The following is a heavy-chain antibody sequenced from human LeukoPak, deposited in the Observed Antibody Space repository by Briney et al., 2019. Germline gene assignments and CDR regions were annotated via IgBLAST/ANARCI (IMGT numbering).Heavy chain of an antibody. V-gene: IGHV4-39*01. CDR1: GGSISSYY. D-gene: IGHD3/OR15-3a*01. CDR2: IYYSGST. CDR3: ARLDFARVDSDDY. J-gene: IGHJ4*02. Sequence: PSETLSLTCTVSGGSISSYYWGWIRQPPGKGLEWIGSIYYSGSTYYNPSLKSRVTISVDTSKNQFSLKLSSVTAADTAVYYCARLDFARVDSDDYWGQGTLVTVSS.